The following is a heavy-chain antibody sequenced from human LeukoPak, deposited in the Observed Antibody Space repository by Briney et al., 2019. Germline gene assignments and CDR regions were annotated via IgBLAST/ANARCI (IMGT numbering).Heavy chain of an antibody. CDR1: GYTFTSYG. CDR3: AREYSSSWYSWFDP. J-gene: IGHJ5*02. V-gene: IGHV1-18*01. CDR2: ISAYNGNT. D-gene: IGHD6-13*01. Sequence: ASVKVSCKASGYTFTSYGISWARQAPGQGLEWMGWISAYNGNTNYAQKLQGRVTMTTDTSTSTAYMELRSLRSDDTAVYYCAREYSSSWYSWFDPWGQGTLVTVSS.